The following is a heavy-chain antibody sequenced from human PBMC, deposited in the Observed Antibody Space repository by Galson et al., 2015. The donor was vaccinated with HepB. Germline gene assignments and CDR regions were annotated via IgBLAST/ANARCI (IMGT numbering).Heavy chain of an antibody. Sequence: SLRLSCAASGFTFSSYAMSWVRQAPGKGLEWVSAISSSSSTIYYADSVKGRFTISRDNAKNSLYLQMNSLRAEDTAVYYCARVGSGDHFPWFDYWGQGTLVTVSS. CDR3: ARVGSGDHFPWFDY. CDR2: ISSSSSTI. J-gene: IGHJ4*02. V-gene: IGHV3-48*01. CDR1: GFTFSSYA. D-gene: IGHD3-10*01.